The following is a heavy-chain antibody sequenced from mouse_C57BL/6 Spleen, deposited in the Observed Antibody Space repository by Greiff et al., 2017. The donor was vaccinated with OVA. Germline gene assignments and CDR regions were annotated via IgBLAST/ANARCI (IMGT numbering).Heavy chain of an antibody. CDR1: GFTFSDYG. V-gene: IGHV5-17*01. CDR2: ISSGSSTI. J-gene: IGHJ4*01. Sequence: EVKVVESGGGLVKPGGSLKLSCAASGFTFSDYGMHWVRQAPEKGLEWVAYISSGSSTIYYADTVKGRFTISRDNAKNTLFLQMTSLRSEDTAMYYCARPLLYGSSHYYAMDYWGQGTSVTVSS. D-gene: IGHD1-1*01. CDR3: ARPLLYGSSHYYAMDY.